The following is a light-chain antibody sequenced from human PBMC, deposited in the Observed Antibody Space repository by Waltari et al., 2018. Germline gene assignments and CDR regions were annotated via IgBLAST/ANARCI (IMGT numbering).Light chain of an antibody. J-gene: IGKJ4*01. CDR1: QSVSSN. Sequence: EILMTQSPTTLSVSLGERATLSCRASQSVSSNLAWYQQKPGQPPRLLIYCASTRATGIPARFSGSGSGTEFTLTISSLQSEDFAIYSCQQYYKWPLVTFGGGTRVEIK. V-gene: IGKV3-15*01. CDR2: CAS. CDR3: QQYYKWPLVT.